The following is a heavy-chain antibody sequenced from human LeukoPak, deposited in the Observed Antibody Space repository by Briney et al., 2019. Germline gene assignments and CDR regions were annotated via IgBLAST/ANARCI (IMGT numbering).Heavy chain of an antibody. D-gene: IGHD3-3*01. Sequence: GGSLRLSCAASGFTFSSYSMNWVRQAPGKGLEWVSYISSSSSTIYYADSVKGRFTISRDNAKNTVYLQMSSLRAEDTAVYYCARDAHYDFHLLDVWGKGTTVTVSS. V-gene: IGHV3-48*04. CDR2: ISSSSSTI. CDR1: GFTFSSYS. CDR3: ARDAHYDFHLLDV. J-gene: IGHJ6*04.